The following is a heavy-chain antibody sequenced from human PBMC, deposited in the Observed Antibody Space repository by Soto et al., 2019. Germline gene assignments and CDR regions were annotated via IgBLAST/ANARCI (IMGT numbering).Heavy chain of an antibody. CDR2: IIPVFGTP. J-gene: IGHJ4*02. Sequence: QVQLVQSGAEMKKPGSSVKVSCKTSGGIFSTYGFSWVRQAPGQGLEWMGGIIPVFGTPKYAQTFQDRVTITADDSTRTVYMEVTSLPSEDTAAYYCARANRGAVVFDCWGQGTLVTVSP. CDR3: ARANRGAVVFDC. D-gene: IGHD2-21*01. V-gene: IGHV1-69*01. CDR1: GGIFSTYG.